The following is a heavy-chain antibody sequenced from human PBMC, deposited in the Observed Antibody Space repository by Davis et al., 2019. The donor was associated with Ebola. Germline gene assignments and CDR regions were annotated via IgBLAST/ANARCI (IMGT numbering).Heavy chain of an antibody. D-gene: IGHD6-13*01. CDR2: ISSSSSTI. V-gene: IGHV3-48*01. Sequence: GGSLRLSCAASGFTFSSYSMNWVRQAPGKGLEWVSYISSSSSTIYYADSVKGRFTISRDNAKNSLYLQMNSLRAEDTAVYYCARDLGEGSSWYGSWFDPWGQGTLVTVSS. CDR1: GFTFSSYS. J-gene: IGHJ5*02. CDR3: ARDLGEGSSWYGSWFDP.